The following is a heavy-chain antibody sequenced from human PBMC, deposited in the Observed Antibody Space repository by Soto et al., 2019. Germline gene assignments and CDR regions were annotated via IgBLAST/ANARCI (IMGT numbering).Heavy chain of an antibody. V-gene: IGHV5-51*01. CDR3: ARLYGSENYFAY. CDR1: GDSCTSYW. D-gene: IGHD3-10*01. Sequence: GESLKISCKCSGDSCTSYWIGLVRQMPGKGLEWMGIIYAGDSDTRYSPSFQGQVTISADKSISTAYLQWSSLKASDTAMYYCARLYGSENYFAYWGQGTPVTSPQ. J-gene: IGHJ4*02. CDR2: IYAGDSDT.